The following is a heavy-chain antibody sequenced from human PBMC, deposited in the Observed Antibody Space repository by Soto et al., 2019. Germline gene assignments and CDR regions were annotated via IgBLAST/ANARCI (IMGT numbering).Heavy chain of an antibody. V-gene: IGHV4-59*01. D-gene: IGHD6-25*01. CDR1: GGSISSYY. CDR2: IYYSGRT. J-gene: IGHJ6*02. Sequence: QVQLQESGPGLVKPSETLSLTCTVSGGSISSYYWSWIRQPPGKGLEWIGYIYYSGRTNYNPSLESRXXMXVXRSKNQHSLKLSSVTAGDTAVYECARRMRRSYGLHVWGQGTTVAVSS. CDR3: ARRMRRSYGLHV.